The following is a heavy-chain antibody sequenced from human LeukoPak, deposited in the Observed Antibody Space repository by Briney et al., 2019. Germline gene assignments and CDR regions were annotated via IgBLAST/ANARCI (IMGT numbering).Heavy chain of an antibody. CDR2: IYSGGST. J-gene: IGHJ4*02. D-gene: IGHD2-21*02. V-gene: IGHV3-53*01. Sequence: GGSLRLSCAASGFTVSSNYMSWVRQAPGKGLEWVSVIYSGGSTYYADSVKGRFTISRDNSKNTLYLQMNSLRAEDTAVYYCARFLVVTTGDYWGQGTLVTVSP. CDR1: GFTVSSNY. CDR3: ARFLVVTTGDY.